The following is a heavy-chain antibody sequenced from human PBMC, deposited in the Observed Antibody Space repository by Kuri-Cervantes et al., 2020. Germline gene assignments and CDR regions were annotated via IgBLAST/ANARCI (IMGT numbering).Heavy chain of an antibody. CDR3: AKVADNSDYYGTYFDY. V-gene: IGHV3-74*01. CDR2: INSDGSST. D-gene: IGHD3-22*01. Sequence: GGSLRLSCAASGFTFSSYWMHWVRQAPGKGLVWVSRINSDGSSTSYADSVKGRFTISRDNSKNTLSLQMNSLRADDTAVYYCAKVADNSDYYGTYFDYWGQGALVTVSS. J-gene: IGHJ4*02. CDR1: GFTFSSYW.